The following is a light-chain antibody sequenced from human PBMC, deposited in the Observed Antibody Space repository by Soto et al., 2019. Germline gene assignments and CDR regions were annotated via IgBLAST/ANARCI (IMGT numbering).Light chain of an antibody. CDR1: HTIASVY. V-gene: IGKV3D-20*01. CDR2: DTS. CDR3: QQYDTSLT. Sequence: IVLTQSPASLSLSPGERATLSCGASHTIASVYLAWYQHKPGLAPRLLIYDTSIRATGIPDRFTSSGSGTDLTLTISRLEPEDFAVYSCQQYDTSLTFGGGPKVELK. J-gene: IGKJ4*01.